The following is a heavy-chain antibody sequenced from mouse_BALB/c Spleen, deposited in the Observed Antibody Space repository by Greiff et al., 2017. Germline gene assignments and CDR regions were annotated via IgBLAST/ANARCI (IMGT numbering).Heavy chain of an antibody. Sequence: QVQLKESGADLAKPGASVKMSCKASGYTFTSYWMHWVKQRPGQGLEWIGYINPSTGYTEYNQKFKDKATLTADKSSSTAYMQLSSLTSEDSAVYDCASSGGITTVVDPLDYWGQGTTLTVSA. J-gene: IGHJ2*01. V-gene: IGHV1-7*01. D-gene: IGHD1-1*01. CDR1: GYTFTSYW. CDR2: INPSTGYT. CDR3: ASSGGITTVVDPLDY.